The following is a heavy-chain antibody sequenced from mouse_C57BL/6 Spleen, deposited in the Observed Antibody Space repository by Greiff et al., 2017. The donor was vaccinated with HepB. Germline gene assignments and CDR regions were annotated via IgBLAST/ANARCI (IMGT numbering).Heavy chain of an antibody. V-gene: IGHV1-42*01. CDR3: ARSGAWTFDY. CDR1: GYSFTGYY. Sequence: VQLKESGPELVKPGASVKISCKASGYSFTGYYMNWVKQSPEKSLEWIGEINPSTGGTTYNQKFKAKATLTVDKSSSTAYMQLKSLTSEDSAVYYCARSGAWTFDYWGQGTTLTVSS. J-gene: IGHJ2*01. D-gene: IGHD3-1*01. CDR2: INPSTGGT.